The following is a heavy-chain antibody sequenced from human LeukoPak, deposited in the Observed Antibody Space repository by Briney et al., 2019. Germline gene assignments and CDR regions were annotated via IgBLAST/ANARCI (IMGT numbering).Heavy chain of an antibody. J-gene: IGHJ4*02. CDR2: IRSKTDGATT. CDR3: TIGLRVGAAFDY. V-gene: IGHV3-15*01. Sequence: GGSLRLSCAASGFTFSNAWMTWVRQAPGKGLEWVGRIRSKTDGATTDYAAPVKGRFAFSRDDSKNTVYLQMNSLKTEDTAVYYCTIGLRVGAAFDYWGQGTLLTVSS. D-gene: IGHD1-26*01. CDR1: GFTFSNAW.